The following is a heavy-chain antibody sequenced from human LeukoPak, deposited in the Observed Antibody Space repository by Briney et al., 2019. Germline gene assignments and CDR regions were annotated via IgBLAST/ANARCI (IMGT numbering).Heavy chain of an antibody. CDR3: ARVAGTFDY. Sequence: SETLSLTCTVSGGSMNSYYWSWIRQPPGKGLEWIGYIYYSGSTNYNPSLKSRVTISVDTSKNQFSLKLSSVTAADTAVYYCARVAGTFDYWGQGTLVTVSS. V-gene: IGHV4-59*01. CDR1: GGSMNSYY. D-gene: IGHD1-7*01. CDR2: IYYSGST. J-gene: IGHJ4*02.